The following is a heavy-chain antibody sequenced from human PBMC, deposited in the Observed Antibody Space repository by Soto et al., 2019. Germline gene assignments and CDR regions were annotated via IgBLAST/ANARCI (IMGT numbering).Heavy chain of an antibody. J-gene: IGHJ6*03. D-gene: IGHD1-7*01. Sequence: PGGSLRLSCEASGFTFNNYAMTWVRQAPGKGLEWVSAINRNGGNTFYADSVKGRFTISRDNAKNSLYLQMNSLRAEDTAVYYCAKDMELELGYYYMDVWGKGTTVTVSS. CDR2: INRNGGNT. CDR3: AKDMELELGYYYMDV. CDR1: GFTFNNYA. V-gene: IGHV3-21*01.